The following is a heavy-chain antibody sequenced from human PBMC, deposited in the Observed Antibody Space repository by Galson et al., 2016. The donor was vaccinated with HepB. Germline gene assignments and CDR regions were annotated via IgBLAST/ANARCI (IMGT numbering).Heavy chain of an antibody. J-gene: IGHJ6*02. CDR3: AKDRSYGYFGAGGMDV. V-gene: IGHV3-30*18. CDR2: ISYDGSTN. D-gene: IGHD5-18*01. CDR1: GFTFSSYG. Sequence: SLRLSCAASGFTFSSYGMHWVRQAPGKGLEWVAVISYDGSTNYYAAAVNGRFTISRDTYKTTLYLQMNSLTAEETAVYYCAKDRSYGYFGAGGMDVWGQGTTVTVSS.